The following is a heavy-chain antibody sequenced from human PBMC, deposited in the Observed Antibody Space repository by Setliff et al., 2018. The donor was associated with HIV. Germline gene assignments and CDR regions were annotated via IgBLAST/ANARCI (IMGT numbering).Heavy chain of an antibody. CDR3: ARHHRRGSSVYVAAGHFQY. CDR1: GGSIGSSPFY. V-gene: IGHV4-39*01. Sequence: PSETLSLTCTVSGGSIGSSPFYWGWIRQSPGKGLEWIGTVYYSGSASYNPSLRSRVAISVDSSRNMFSLNLTSVTAADTAVSYCARHHRRGSSVYVAAGHFQYWGQGALVTVSS. J-gene: IGHJ1*01. CDR2: VYYSGSA. D-gene: IGHD3-16*01.